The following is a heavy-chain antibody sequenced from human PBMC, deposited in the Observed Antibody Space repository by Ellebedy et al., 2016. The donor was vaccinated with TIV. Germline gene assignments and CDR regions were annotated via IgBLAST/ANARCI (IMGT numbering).Heavy chain of an antibody. CDR2: ISISGTST. Sequence: GESLKISXAASGFTFADYYMNWIRQAPGKGLEWVSYISISGTSTNYADSVKGRFTVSRDNAKNSLFLQMNSLRAEDTAIYYCARDRSIPVALGQGFDHWGQGTLVTVSS. J-gene: IGHJ4*02. CDR1: GFTFADYY. V-gene: IGHV3-11*06. CDR3: ARDRSIPVALGQGFDH. D-gene: IGHD2-2*01.